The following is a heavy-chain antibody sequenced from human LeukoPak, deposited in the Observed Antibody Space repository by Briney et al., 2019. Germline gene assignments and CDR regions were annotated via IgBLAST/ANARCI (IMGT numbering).Heavy chain of an antibody. D-gene: IGHD3-3*01. CDR2: IYPGDSDT. Sequence: GESLKISCKGSGYSFTSYWIGWVRQMPGKGLEWMGIIYPGDSDTRYSPSFQGQVTISADKSISTAYLQWSSLKASDTAMYYCAGNLGRDFWSGYYYYWGQGTLVTVSS. CDR1: GYSFTSYW. J-gene: IGHJ4*02. V-gene: IGHV5-51*01. CDR3: AGNLGRDFWSGYYYY.